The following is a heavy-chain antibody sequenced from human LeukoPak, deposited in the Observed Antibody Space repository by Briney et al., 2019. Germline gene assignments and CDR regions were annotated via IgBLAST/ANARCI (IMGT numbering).Heavy chain of an antibody. CDR1: GFTFSSYW. D-gene: IGHD6-13*01. V-gene: IGHV3-74*01. Sequence: GGSLSLSCADFGFTFSSYWMHWVRQAPGKGRGWVSRINSDGSSTIYADSVKGRFTISRDNAKNTLYLQMNSLRAEDTAVYYCAREPPGAAAGAFDIWGQGTMVTVSS. J-gene: IGHJ3*02. CDR3: AREPPGAAAGAFDI. CDR2: INSDGSST.